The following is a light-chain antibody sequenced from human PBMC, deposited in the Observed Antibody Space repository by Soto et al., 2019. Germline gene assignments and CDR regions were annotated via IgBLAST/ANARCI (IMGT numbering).Light chain of an antibody. Sequence: EIVLTQSPGTLSLSPGERATLSCRASQSVSSSYLAWYQQTPGQATRLLIYGASSRATGIPDRFSGSGYGTDFALTISRLEPEDFAVYYCQQDVSSPLTFCGGTKVEIK. CDR1: QSVSSSY. CDR3: QQDVSSPLT. CDR2: GAS. J-gene: IGKJ4*02. V-gene: IGKV3-20*01.